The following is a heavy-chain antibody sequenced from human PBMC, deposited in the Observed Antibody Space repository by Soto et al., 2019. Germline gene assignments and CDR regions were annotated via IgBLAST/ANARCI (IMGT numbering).Heavy chain of an antibody. V-gene: IGHV3-30*18. D-gene: IGHD6-13*01. CDR2: ISSDGSNK. J-gene: IGHJ5*02. Sequence: PGGSRRLSCAASGFTFSSFDMHRVRQAPGKVLEWVAVISSDGSNKYYADSVKGPFSISRDNSRNTLYLQMNSLRAEDTAVYYSAQAIEAAGSSVAWFDPWGQGTLVTVSS. CDR1: GFTFSSFD. CDR3: AQAIEAAGSSVAWFDP.